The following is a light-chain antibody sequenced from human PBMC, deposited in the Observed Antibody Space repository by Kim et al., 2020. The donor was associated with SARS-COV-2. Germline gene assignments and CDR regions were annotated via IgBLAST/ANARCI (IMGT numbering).Light chain of an antibody. J-gene: IGLJ2*01. V-gene: IGLV3-1*01. CDR2: QDS. CDR1: DKY. CDR3: QAWDSSTEEV. Sequence: DKYACWYQQKPGQSPVLVIYQDSKRPSGIPERFSGSNSGNTATLTISGTQAMDEADYYCQAWDSSTEEVFGGGTQLTVL.